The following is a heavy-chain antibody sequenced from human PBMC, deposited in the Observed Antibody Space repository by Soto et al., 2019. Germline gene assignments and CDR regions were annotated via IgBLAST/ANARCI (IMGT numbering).Heavy chain of an antibody. J-gene: IGHJ5*02. CDR3: ARYYYGSGSIWFDP. D-gene: IGHD3-10*01. Sequence: EVQLVESGGGLVQPGGSLRLSCAASGFTFSSYWMSWVRQAPGKGLEWVANIKQDGSEKYYVDSVKGRFTISRDNAKNSLYLQMNSLRAEDTAVYYCARYYYGSGSIWFDPWGQGTLVTVSS. V-gene: IGHV3-7*01. CDR2: IKQDGSEK. CDR1: GFTFSSYW.